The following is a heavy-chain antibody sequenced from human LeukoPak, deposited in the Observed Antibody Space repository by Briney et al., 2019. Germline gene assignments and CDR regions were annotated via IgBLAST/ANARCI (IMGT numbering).Heavy chain of an antibody. Sequence: SETLSLTCTVSGGSVSSTNYYWGWIRQPPGKGLEWMGSIYYSGTTYYNPSLKSRVTISPDTSKDQFSLKLSSVTAADTAVYYCARHDYYGSLNWFDPWGQGTLVTVSS. CDR2: IYYSGTT. CDR1: GGSVSSTNYY. J-gene: IGHJ5*02. CDR3: ARHDYYGSLNWFDP. V-gene: IGHV4-39*01. D-gene: IGHD3-10*01.